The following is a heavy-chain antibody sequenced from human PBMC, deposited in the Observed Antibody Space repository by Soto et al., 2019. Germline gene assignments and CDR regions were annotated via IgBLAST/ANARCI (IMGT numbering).Heavy chain of an antibody. Sequence: GGSLRPSCAASGFTFSSYAMSWVRQAPGKGLEWVSAISGSGGSTYYADSVKGRFTISRDNSKNTLYLQMNSLRAEDTAVYYCAKIGNWIAARPSGLYYFDYWGQGTLVTVSS. J-gene: IGHJ4*02. CDR1: GFTFSSYA. D-gene: IGHD6-6*01. CDR2: ISGSGGST. CDR3: AKIGNWIAARPSGLYYFDY. V-gene: IGHV3-23*01.